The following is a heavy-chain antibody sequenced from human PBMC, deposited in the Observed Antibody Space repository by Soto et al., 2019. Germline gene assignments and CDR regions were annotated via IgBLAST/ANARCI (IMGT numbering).Heavy chain of an antibody. D-gene: IGHD1-1*01. Sequence: SETLSLTCAVSRGSISSSNWWSWVRQPPGKGLEWIGEIYHSGSTNYNPSLKSRVTISVDKSKNQFSLKLSSVTAADTAVYYCAREGLVGNNWNANGFDIWGQGTMVTVSS. J-gene: IGHJ3*02. CDR3: AREGLVGNNWNANGFDI. CDR2: IYHSGST. V-gene: IGHV4-4*02. CDR1: RGSISSSNW.